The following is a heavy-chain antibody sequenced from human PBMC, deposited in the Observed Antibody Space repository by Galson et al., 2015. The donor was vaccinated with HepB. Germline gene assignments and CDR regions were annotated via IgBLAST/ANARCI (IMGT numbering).Heavy chain of an antibody. CDR2: TYYRSKWYN. CDR1: GDSVSSNGAA. V-gene: IGHV6-1*01. CDR3: ARSVGAIDS. Sequence: CAISGDSVSSNGAAWNWIRQSPSRGLEWLGRTYYRSKWYNVYAVSVKSRIAINPDTSKNQFSLQLSSVTPEDTAVYYCARSVGAIDSWGQGTLVTVSS. J-gene: IGHJ4*02. D-gene: IGHD1-26*01.